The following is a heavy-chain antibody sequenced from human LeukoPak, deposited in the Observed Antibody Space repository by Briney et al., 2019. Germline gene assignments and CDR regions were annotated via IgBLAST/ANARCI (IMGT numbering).Heavy chain of an antibody. V-gene: IGHV1-69*05. D-gene: IGHD6-6*01. CDR2: IIPIFGTA. CDR1: GGTFSRYA. CDR3: ASREAARHDAFDI. Sequence: SVKASRKPSGGTFSRYAISWVPHAPEQRLEWMGGIIPIFGTANYAQKFQGRVTITTDESTSTAYMELSSLRSEDTAVYYCASREAARHDAFDIWGQGTMVTVSS. J-gene: IGHJ3*02.